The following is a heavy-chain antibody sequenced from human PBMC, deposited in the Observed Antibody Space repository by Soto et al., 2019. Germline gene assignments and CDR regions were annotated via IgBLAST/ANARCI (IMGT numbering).Heavy chain of an antibody. CDR2: INAGNGNT. CDR3: ARERGYSYGYDAFDI. Sequence: QVQLVQSGAEVKKPGASVKVSCKASGYTFTSYAMHWVRQAPGQRLEWMGWINAGNGNTKYSQKFQGRVTITRDTSESTAYMELSSLRSEDTAVYYCARERGYSYGYDAFDIWGQGTMVTVSS. D-gene: IGHD5-18*01. CDR1: GYTFTSYA. V-gene: IGHV1-3*01. J-gene: IGHJ3*02.